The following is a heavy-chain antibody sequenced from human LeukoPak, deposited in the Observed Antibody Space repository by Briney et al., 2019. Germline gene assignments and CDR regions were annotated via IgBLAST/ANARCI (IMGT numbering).Heavy chain of an antibody. CDR1: GFTFDDYG. D-gene: IGHD2-2*02. Sequence: GGSLRLSCAASGFTFDDYGMSWVRQAPGKGLEWVSGINWNGGSTGYADSVKGRFTISRDNAKNSLYLQMNSLRAEDTALYYCARGYCSSTSCCTFGYWGQGTLVTVSS. CDR3: ARGYCSSTSCCTFGY. J-gene: IGHJ4*02. V-gene: IGHV3-20*04. CDR2: INWNGGST.